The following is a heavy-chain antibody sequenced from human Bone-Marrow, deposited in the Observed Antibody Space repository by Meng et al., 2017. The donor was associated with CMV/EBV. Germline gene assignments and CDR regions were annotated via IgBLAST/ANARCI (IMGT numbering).Heavy chain of an antibody. V-gene: IGHV3-48*04. J-gene: IGHJ4*02. Sequence: GGSLRFSCAASGFTFSSYSMNWVRQAPGKGLEWVSYISSSSSTIYYADSVKGRFTISRDNAKNSLYLQMNSLRAEDTAVYYCARGSFTIFGVVPDYWGQGPRVTGYS. CDR3: ARGSFTIFGVVPDY. CDR2: ISSSSSTI. D-gene: IGHD3-3*01. CDR1: GFTFSSYS.